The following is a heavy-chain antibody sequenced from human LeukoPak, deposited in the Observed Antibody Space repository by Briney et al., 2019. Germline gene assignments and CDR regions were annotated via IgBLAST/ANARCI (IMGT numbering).Heavy chain of an antibody. CDR2: IYYSGST. Sequence: SATLSLTCTVSGGSISSYYWSWIRQPPGKGLEWIGYIYYSGSTNYNPSLKSRVTISVDTSKNQFSLKLSSVTAADTAVYYCATTSAYWFPNYYGMDVWGQGTTVTVSS. D-gene: IGHD2-8*02. V-gene: IGHV4-59*08. CDR3: ATTSAYWFPNYYGMDV. J-gene: IGHJ6*02. CDR1: GGSISSYY.